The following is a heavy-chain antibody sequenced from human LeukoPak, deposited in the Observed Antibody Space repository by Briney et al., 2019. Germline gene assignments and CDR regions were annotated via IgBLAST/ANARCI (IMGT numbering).Heavy chain of an antibody. Sequence: ETLSLTCAVSGSSISSSNWWSWVRQPPGKGLEWIGEIYHSGSTNYNPSLKSRVTISVDKSKNQFSLKLSSVTAADTAVYYCARLEYSNGWYIGYWGQGTLVTVSS. V-gene: IGHV4-4*02. D-gene: IGHD6-19*01. CDR3: ARLEYSNGWYIGY. CDR2: IYHSGST. CDR1: GSSISSSNW. J-gene: IGHJ4*02.